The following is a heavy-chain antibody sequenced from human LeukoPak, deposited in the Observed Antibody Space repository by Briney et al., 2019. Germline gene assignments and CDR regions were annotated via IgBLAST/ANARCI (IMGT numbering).Heavy chain of an antibody. J-gene: IGHJ6*04. Sequence: SETLSLTCAVYGGSFSGYYWSWIRQPPGKGLEWIGEINHSGSTNYNPSLKSRVTISVDTSKNQFSLKLSSVTAADTAAYYCARTMVRGVIITPRLFYGMDVWGKGTTVTVSS. D-gene: IGHD3-10*01. CDR1: GGSFSGYY. V-gene: IGHV4-34*01. CDR2: INHSGST. CDR3: ARTMVRGVIITPRLFYGMDV.